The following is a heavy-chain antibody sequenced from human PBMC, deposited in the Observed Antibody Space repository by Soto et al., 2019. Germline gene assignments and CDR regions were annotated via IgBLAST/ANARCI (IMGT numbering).Heavy chain of an antibody. V-gene: IGHV4-4*02. CDR2: ISHSGTS. CDR1: GVSISSSHW. J-gene: IGHJ3*01. CDR3: ARVVLTITRGAFDA. Sequence: QVQLQESGPGLVKPSGTLSLTCAVSGVSISSSHWWTWVRQSPGKGLKYIGEISHSGTSNSNPSLQTPVTISVDKSKNHFSLTLTSVTAANTAVYYCARVVLTITRGAFDAWGQGTLVIVS. D-gene: IGHD3-9*01.